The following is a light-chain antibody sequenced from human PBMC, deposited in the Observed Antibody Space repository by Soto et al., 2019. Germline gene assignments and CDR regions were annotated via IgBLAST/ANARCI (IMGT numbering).Light chain of an antibody. Sequence: EIVVTQSPGTLSLSPGERATLSCRASQSVSSSYLAWYQQKPGQAPRLLIYGASSRATGIPDRFSGSGSGTAFSVTISRLDPEDFAVYCCQQYGSSSFSFGPGTKVDI. J-gene: IGKJ3*01. V-gene: IGKV3-20*01. CDR3: QQYGSSSFS. CDR2: GAS. CDR1: QSVSSSY.